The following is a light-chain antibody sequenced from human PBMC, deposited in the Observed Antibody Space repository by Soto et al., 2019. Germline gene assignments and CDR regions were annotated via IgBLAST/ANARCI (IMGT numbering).Light chain of an antibody. Sequence: IQMTQSPSCLFASVGVRVTITCQASQNINNYLNWYQQKPGRAPKLLIYDASNLEAGVPSRFRGSGSGTDFTFTISRLQPEDIATYYCQQYENRPTFGQGTRLEIK. V-gene: IGKV1-33*01. J-gene: IGKJ5*01. CDR3: QQYENRPT. CDR1: QNINNY. CDR2: DAS.